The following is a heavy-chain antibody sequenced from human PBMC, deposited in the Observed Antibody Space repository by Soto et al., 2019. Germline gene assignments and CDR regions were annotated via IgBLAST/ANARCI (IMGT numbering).Heavy chain of an antibody. V-gene: IGHV1-69*12. Sequence: QVQLVQSGAEVKKPGSSVKVSCKASGGTFRTSAFSWVRQAPGQGLEWVGGIMPVFRRPKYAQNFQDRVTITADESTSTAYLELNSLRSDDTAVYYCARDKDRLQLGGNYYFILDVWGQGTAVTFSS. CDR1: GGTFRTSA. J-gene: IGHJ6*02. CDR2: IMPVFRRP. CDR3: ARDKDRLQLGGNYYFILDV. D-gene: IGHD1-1*01.